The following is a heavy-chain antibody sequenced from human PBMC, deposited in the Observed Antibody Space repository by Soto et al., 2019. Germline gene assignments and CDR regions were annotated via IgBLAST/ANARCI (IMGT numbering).Heavy chain of an antibody. CDR3: ARVGITIFGVVIGAFDI. CDR1: GGSFSGYY. CDR2: INHSGST. Sequence: NPSETLSLTCAVYGGSFSGYYWSWIRQPPGKGLEWIGEINHSGSTNYNPSLKSRVTISVDTSKNQFSLKLSSVTAADTAVYYCARVGITIFGVVIGAFDIWGQGTMVTVSS. D-gene: IGHD3-3*01. J-gene: IGHJ3*02. V-gene: IGHV4-34*01.